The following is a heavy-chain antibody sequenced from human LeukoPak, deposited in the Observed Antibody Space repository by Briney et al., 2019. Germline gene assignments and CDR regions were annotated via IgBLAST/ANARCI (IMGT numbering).Heavy chain of an antibody. Sequence: GESLKISCKGSGYSFTSYWIGWVRQMPGKGLEWMGIIYPGDSDTRYSPSFQGQVTISADKSISTAYLQWSSLKASDTAMYYCARLSERDDFWSGYYNKGPFDYWGQGTLVTVSS. J-gene: IGHJ4*02. V-gene: IGHV5-51*01. CDR3: ARLSERDDFWSGYYNKGPFDY. CDR2: IYPGDSDT. D-gene: IGHD3-3*01. CDR1: GYSFTSYW.